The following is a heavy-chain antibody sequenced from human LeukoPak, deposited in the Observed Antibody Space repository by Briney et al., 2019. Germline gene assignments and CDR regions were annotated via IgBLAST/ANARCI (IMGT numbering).Heavy chain of an antibody. Sequence: ASVKVSCKASGYTFTSYCISWVRQAPGQGLECMGWISAYNGNTNYAQKLQGRVTMTTDTSTSTAYMELRSLRSDDTAVYYCARGLGYCSGGSCVSDPWGQGTLVTVSS. J-gene: IGHJ5*02. CDR3: ARGLGYCSGGSCVSDP. D-gene: IGHD2-15*01. CDR2: ISAYNGNT. V-gene: IGHV1-18*01. CDR1: GYTFTSYC.